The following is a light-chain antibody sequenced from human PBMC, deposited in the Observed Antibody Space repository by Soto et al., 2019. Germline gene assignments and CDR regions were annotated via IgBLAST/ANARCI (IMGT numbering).Light chain of an antibody. J-gene: IGKJ1*01. Sequence: EIVMTQSPATLSVSPGERATLSCRASQSVSGNLAWYQQKPGQAPGLLIYGASTRATGIPARFSGSGSGTEFTLTISSLQSEDFAVYYCQQYNSWPGTFGQGTKGEIK. V-gene: IGKV3-15*01. CDR3: QQYNSWPGT. CDR2: GAS. CDR1: QSVSGN.